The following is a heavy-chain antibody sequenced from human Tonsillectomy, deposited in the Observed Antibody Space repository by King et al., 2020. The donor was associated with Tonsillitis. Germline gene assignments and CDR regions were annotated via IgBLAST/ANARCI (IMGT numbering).Heavy chain of an antibody. CDR2: ISWDGGST. J-gene: IGHJ4*02. CDR3: VKDDPLRAVAGTAIDY. CDR1: GFTFDDYT. Sequence: QLVQSGGVVVQPGGSLRLSCAASGFTFDDYTMHWVRQAPGKGLEWVSLISWDGGSTYYADSVKGRFTISRDNSKNSLYLQMNSLRTEDTALYYCVKDDPLRAVAGTAIDYWGQGTLVTVSS. D-gene: IGHD6-19*01. V-gene: IGHV3-43*01.